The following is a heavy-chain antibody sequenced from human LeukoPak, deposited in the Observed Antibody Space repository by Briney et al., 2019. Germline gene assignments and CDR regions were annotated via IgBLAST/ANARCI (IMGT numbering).Heavy chain of an antibody. Sequence: SETLSLTCTASGGSISSFYWSWIRRPPGKGLEWIGYIYYTGSTNYNPSLKSRLTISVDTSKNQFSLKLSSVTAADTAVYYCGRASETLRRFDPWGQGTLVTVSS. CDR1: GGSISSFY. V-gene: IGHV4-59*01. CDR3: GRASETLRRFDP. J-gene: IGHJ5*02. CDR2: IYYTGST.